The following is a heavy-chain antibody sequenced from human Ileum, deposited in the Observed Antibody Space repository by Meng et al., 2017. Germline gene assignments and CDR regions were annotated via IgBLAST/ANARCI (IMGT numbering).Heavy chain of an antibody. V-gene: IGHV4-34*01. CDR1: GVSFSGYY. CDR2: INHSGST. D-gene: IGHD3-22*01. J-gene: IGHJ4*02. Sequence: VPLQQWGAGLLKPSEALSLTCAVYGVSFSGYYWSWIRQPPGKGLEWIGEINHSGSTNYNPSLKSRVTISVDTSKNQFSLKLSSVTAADTAVYYCARGGHDSSGYYSFDYWGQGTLVTVSS. CDR3: ARGGHDSSGYYSFDY.